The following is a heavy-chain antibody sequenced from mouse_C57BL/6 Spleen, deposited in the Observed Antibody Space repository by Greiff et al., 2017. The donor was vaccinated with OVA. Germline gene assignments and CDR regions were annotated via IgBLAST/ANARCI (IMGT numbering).Heavy chain of an antibody. Sequence: EVHLVESGGGLVKPGGSLKLSCAASGFTFSDYGMHWVRQAPEKGLEWVAYISSGSSTIYYADTVKGRFTISRDNAKNTLFLQMTSLRSEDTAMYYCARGRIYYGSSYWYFDVWGTGTTVTVSS. CDR2: ISSGSSTI. V-gene: IGHV5-17*01. D-gene: IGHD1-1*01. CDR1: GFTFSDYG. J-gene: IGHJ1*03. CDR3: ARGRIYYGSSYWYFDV.